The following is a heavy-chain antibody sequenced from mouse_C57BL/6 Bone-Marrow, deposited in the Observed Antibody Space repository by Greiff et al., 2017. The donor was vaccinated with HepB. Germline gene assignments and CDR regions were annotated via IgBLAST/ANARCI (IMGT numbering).Heavy chain of an antibody. V-gene: IGHV1-4*01. D-gene: IGHD1-1*01. J-gene: IGHJ3*01. CDR2: INPSSGYI. CDR1: GYTFTSYT. Sequence: VQLQQSGAELARPGASVKMSCKASGYTFTSYTMHWVKQRPGQGLEWIGYINPSSGYIKCNQKFKDKATLTADKSSSTAYIQLSSLTSEYSAVYYCARRKFHYYDGSSSVAYWGQGTLVTVSA. CDR3: ARRKFHYYDGSSSVAY.